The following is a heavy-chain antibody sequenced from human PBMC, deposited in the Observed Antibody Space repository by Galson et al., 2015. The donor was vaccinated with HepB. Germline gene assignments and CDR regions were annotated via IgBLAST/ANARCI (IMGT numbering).Heavy chain of an antibody. CDR1: RFTFDDYA. D-gene: IGHD2-21*01. Sequence: SLRLSCAASRFTFDDYAMHWVRQAPGKGLEWVSGISWNSGSRGYADSVKGRFTISRDNAKNSLYLQMNSLRAEDTAFYYCARGGCGGDCHSPRYYFYYMDVWGKGTTVIVSS. V-gene: IGHV3-9*01. J-gene: IGHJ6*03. CDR3: ARGGCGGDCHSPRYYFYYMDV. CDR2: ISWNSGSR.